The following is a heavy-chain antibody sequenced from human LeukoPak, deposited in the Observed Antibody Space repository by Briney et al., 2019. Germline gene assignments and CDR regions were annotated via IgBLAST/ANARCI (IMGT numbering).Heavy chain of an antibody. D-gene: IGHD3-10*01. CDR1: GGSITSGGYS. CDR3: ARDRRHGSGSYGLFDY. J-gene: IGHJ4*02. CDR2: IYHSGSS. Sequence: SQTLSLTCDVFGGSITSGGYSWTWVRQPPGKGLEWIGHIYHSGSSFYNPSLTSRVIISVDRTKNQFSLQLSSVTAADTAVYYCARDRRHGSGSYGLFDYWGQGTLVTVSS. V-gene: IGHV4-30-2*01.